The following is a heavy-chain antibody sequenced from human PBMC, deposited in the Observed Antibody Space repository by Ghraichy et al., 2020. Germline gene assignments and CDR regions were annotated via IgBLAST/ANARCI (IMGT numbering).Heavy chain of an antibody. Sequence: SETLSLTCAVYGGSFRGYSWSWIRQPPGKGLEWIGEINHSGSTNYNAPLKSRVTVSVDTSKNQFSLKVSSVTAADTAVYYCARGLRSVEMATMSYFDSWGRGTLVTGSS. CDR3: ARGLRSVEMATMSYFDS. CDR1: GGSFRGYS. V-gene: IGHV4-34*01. CDR2: INHSGST. D-gene: IGHD5-24*01. J-gene: IGHJ4*02.